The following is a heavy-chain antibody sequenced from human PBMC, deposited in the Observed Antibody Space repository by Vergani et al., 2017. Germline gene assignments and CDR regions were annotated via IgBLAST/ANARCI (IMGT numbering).Heavy chain of an antibody. Sequence: EVQLVESGGGLVKPGGSLRLSCAASGFTFSNAWMNWVRQAPGKGLEWVGRIKSKTDGGTTDYAAPVKGRFTISRDDSKNTLYLQMNSLKTEEPAVYYCTTENWGWPPTSYYFDYWGQGTLVTVSS. J-gene: IGHJ4*02. CDR2: IKSKTDGGTT. D-gene: IGHD7-27*01. CDR1: GFTFSNAW. V-gene: IGHV3-15*07. CDR3: TTENWGWPPTSYYFDY.